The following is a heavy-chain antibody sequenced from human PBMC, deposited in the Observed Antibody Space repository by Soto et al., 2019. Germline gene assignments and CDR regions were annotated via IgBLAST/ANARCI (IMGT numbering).Heavy chain of an antibody. CDR3: ARADFWSGYKSHYYYYYGMDV. CDR1: GGSISSGDYY. D-gene: IGHD3-3*01. CDR2: IYYSGST. Sequence: PSETLSLTCTVSGGSISSGDYYWSWIRQPPGKGLEWIGYIYYSGSTYYNPSLKSRVTISVDTSKNQFSLKLSSVTAADTAVYYCARADFWSGYKSHYYYYYGMDVWGQGTTVTVSS. V-gene: IGHV4-30-4*01. J-gene: IGHJ6*02.